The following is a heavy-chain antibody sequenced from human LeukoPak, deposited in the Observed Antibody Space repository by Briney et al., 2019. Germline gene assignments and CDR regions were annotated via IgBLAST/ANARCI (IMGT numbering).Heavy chain of an antibody. CDR2: VSDHNGNK. J-gene: IGHJ3*02. CDR3: ARDTSYDFWSDPTELFDI. Sequence: ASVKVSCKASGYTFTTYGISWMRQAPGQGLEWVGWVSDHNGNKNYAQKLQGRVTMTTDTSTSTAYMELRSLRSDDTAVYYCARDTSYDFWSDPTELFDIWGQGTMVTVSS. V-gene: IGHV1-18*01. D-gene: IGHD3-3*01. CDR1: GYTFTTYG.